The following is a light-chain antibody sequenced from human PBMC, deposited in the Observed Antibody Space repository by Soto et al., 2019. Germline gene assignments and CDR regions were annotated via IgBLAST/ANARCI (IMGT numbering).Light chain of an antibody. V-gene: IGKV3-15*01. CDR1: QSVSSN. Sequence: EIVMTQSPATLSVSPGERATLSCRASQSVSSNLAWYQQKPGQAPRLLIYGASTRATGIPARFSGSGSGTDCTLTISSLQSEEFAVYYCQQYNNWPPWFGQGTKVEIK. CDR3: QQYNNWPPW. CDR2: GAS. J-gene: IGKJ1*01.